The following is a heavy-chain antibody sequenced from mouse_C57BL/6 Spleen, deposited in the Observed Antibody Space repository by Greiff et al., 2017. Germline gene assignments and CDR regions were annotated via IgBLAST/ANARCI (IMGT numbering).Heavy chain of an antibody. CDR3: TTGATGGYFDY. V-gene: IGHV14-4*01. CDR2: IDPENGDT. Sequence: VQLQQSGAELVRPGASVKLSCTASGFNIKDDYMHWVKQRPEQGLEWIGWIDPENGDTEYASKFQGKATITADTSSNTADLQLSSLTSEDTAVYYCTTGATGGYFDYWGQGTTLTVSS. D-gene: IGHD3-1*01. J-gene: IGHJ2*01. CDR1: GFNIKDDY.